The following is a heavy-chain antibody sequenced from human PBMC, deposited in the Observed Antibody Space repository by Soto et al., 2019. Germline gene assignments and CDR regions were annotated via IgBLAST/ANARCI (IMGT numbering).Heavy chain of an antibody. CDR3: ARASPGSGSYNYSYYGMDV. CDR2: TTPIFGTA. CDR1: GGTFSSYA. V-gene: IGHV1-69*06. D-gene: IGHD1-26*01. Sequence: SVKVSCKASGGTFSSYAISWLRQAPGQGLEWMGGTTPIFGTANYAQKFQGRGTITADTSTSTVYMELSSLRSEDTAVYYCARASPGSGSYNYSYYGMDVWGQGTTVTVAS. J-gene: IGHJ6*02.